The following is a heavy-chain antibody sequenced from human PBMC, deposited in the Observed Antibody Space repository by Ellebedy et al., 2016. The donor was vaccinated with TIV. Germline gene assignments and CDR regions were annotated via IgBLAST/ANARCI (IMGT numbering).Heavy chain of an antibody. CDR1: GFSFRSYW. CDR3: ATDGSYGDYRSPAHAFEA. D-gene: IGHD4-17*01. CDR2: INQDGSQK. Sequence: GGSLRLSCAASGFSFRSYWMSWVRQAPGKGLEWVANINQDGSQKYSVDSVRGRFTISRDNAKNSLYMQMNSARVEDTAVYYCATDGSYGDYRSPAHAFEAWGQGTMVSVSS. J-gene: IGHJ3*01. V-gene: IGHV3-7*01.